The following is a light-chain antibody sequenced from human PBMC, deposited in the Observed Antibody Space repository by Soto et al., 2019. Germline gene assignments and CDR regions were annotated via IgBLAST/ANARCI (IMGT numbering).Light chain of an antibody. CDR2: DAS. V-gene: IGKV1-5*01. Sequence: DIQMTQSPSTLSASVGDRVAITCRASQSISQWVAWYQQKPGRAPELLIYDASKLKSGVPSRFSGSASGTEFSLTITSLQPDDSAMYYCQQYNGYSWTFGRGTKVDIK. CDR1: QSISQW. J-gene: IGKJ1*01. CDR3: QQYNGYSWT.